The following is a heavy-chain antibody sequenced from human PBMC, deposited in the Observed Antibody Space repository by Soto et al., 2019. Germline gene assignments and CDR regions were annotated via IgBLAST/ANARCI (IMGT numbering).Heavy chain of an antibody. D-gene: IGHD1-1*01. CDR1: GDSVTSHY. Sequence: ETLSLTCSFSGDSVTSHYLTWIRQSPEKGLEWIGYMHYTGFSHYNPSVKGRFTISRDNSKNTLYLQMNSLSTEDTAVYFCAKDVKLRVSSVYYYYGMDVWGLGTTVTVSS. CDR2: MHYTGFS. CDR3: AKDVKLRVSSVYYYYGMDV. J-gene: IGHJ6*02. V-gene: IGHV4-59*02.